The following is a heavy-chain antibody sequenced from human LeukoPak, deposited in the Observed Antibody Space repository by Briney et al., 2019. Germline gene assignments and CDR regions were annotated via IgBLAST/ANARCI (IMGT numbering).Heavy chain of an antibody. CDR3: ARRIAAADSLDI. J-gene: IGHJ3*02. D-gene: IGHD6-13*01. Sequence: SETLSLTCTVSGGSISSNYWSWIRQPPGKGLEWIAYINYSGSTNYKSSLKSRVAISVDTSKNQFSLKLSSVTAADTAFYYCARRIAAADSLDIWGQGRMVTVSS. CDR2: INYSGST. V-gene: IGHV4-59*01. CDR1: GGSISSNY.